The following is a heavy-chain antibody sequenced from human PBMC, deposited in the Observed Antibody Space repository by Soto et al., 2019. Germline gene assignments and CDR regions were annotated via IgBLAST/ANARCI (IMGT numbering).Heavy chain of an antibody. Sequence: PSETLSLTCAVYGGSFSGYYWSWIRQPPGKGLEWIGEINHSGSTNYNPSLKSRVTISVDTSKNQFSLKLSSVTAADTAVYYCARSEMTTRWFDPWGQGTLVTVSA. CDR3: ARSEMTTRWFDP. D-gene: IGHD4-17*01. CDR1: GGSFSGYY. J-gene: IGHJ5*02. CDR2: INHSGST. V-gene: IGHV4-34*01.